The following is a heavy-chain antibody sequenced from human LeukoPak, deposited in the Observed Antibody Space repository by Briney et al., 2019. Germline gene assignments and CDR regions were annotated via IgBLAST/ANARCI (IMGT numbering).Heavy chain of an antibody. D-gene: IGHD5-18*01. CDR3: ATAPERAYTYGYPDF. V-gene: IGHV1-69*04. J-gene: IGHJ4*02. CDR2: IIPVLNIR. Sequence: SVKVSCKASGYTFLSYGISWVRQAPGQGLEWMGRIIPVLNIRNYAQKFQGRVTITADKSTSTAYMELTTLNSEDAAVYYCATAPERAYTYGYPDFWGQGTLVSVSS. CDR1: GYTFLSYG.